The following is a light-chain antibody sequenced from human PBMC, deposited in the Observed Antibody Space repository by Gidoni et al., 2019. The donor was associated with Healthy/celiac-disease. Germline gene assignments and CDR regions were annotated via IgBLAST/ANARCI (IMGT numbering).Light chain of an antibody. J-gene: IGKJ5*01. V-gene: IGKV3-15*01. Sequence: EIVMTQSSATLSVSPGERATLSCRASQSVSSNLAWYQQKPGQAPRLLIYGASTRATGIPARFSGSESGTEFTRTISSLQSEDFAVYYCQQYNNWPRITFGQGTRLEIK. CDR2: GAS. CDR3: QQYNNWPRIT. CDR1: QSVSSN.